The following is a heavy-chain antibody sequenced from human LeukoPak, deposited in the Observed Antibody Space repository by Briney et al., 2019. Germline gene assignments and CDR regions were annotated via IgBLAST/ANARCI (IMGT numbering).Heavy chain of an antibody. J-gene: IGHJ4*02. CDR1: GGSITSIGYS. Sequence: PSETLSLTCAVSGGSITSIGYSWSRIRQPPGKGLEWIGYIYYSGSTNYNPSLKSRVTISVDTSKNQFSLKLSSVTAADTAVYYCARVADGSADYWGQGTLVTVSS. V-gene: IGHV4-61*08. CDR2: IYYSGST. CDR3: ARVADGSADY. D-gene: IGHD5-24*01.